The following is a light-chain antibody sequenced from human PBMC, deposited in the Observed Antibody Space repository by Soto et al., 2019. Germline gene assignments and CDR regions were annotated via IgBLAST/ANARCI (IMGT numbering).Light chain of an antibody. CDR1: LSFRSI. J-gene: IGKJ5*01. V-gene: IGKV3-15*01. CDR3: QQYDNWPPIT. Sequence: EIVLTQSPATLSVSPGERATLSCRASLSFRSILAWYQQKPGQAPRLLIYGASTRATRIPTRLRGSGCGTEFTLTSSNRQAEDFAVYYCQQYDNWPPITCGQGTRLEIK. CDR2: GAS.